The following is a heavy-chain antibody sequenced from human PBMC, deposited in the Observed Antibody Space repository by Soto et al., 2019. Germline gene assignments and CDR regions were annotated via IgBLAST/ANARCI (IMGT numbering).Heavy chain of an antibody. CDR2: IYYTGST. CDR3: ARGREEAGGPFDY. V-gene: IGHV4-31*03. CDR1: GASISSGNYY. J-gene: IGHJ4*02. Sequence: QVQLQESGPGLVKPSQTLSLTCSVSGASISSGNYYWSWIRQHPGKGLEWIGCIYYTGSTYYKPSLRSRITISEDMSKNHFSLRLSSVTAADTAVYYCARGREEAGGPFDYWGQGTLVTVSS. D-gene: IGHD3-10*01.